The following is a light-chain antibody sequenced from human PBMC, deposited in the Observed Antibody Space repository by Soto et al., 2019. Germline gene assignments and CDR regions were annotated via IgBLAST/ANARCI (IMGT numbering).Light chain of an antibody. Sequence: VDRVTITCRASQSISVWLAWYQQKPGKPSKLLIYDASSLESGVPSRFSGSGSGTEFTLTISSLQPDDFATYYCQQYNTYSYTFGQGTNLEIK. J-gene: IGKJ2*01. CDR1: QSISVW. CDR2: DAS. CDR3: QQYNTYSYT. V-gene: IGKV1-5*01.